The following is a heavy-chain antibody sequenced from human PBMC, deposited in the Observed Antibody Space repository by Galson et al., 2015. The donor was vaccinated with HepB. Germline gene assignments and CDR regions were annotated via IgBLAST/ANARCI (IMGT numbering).Heavy chain of an antibody. Sequence: SLRLSCAASTFTFSSYSMNWVRQAPGKGLEWVSSISSSSSYIYYADSVKGRFTISRDNAKNSLYLQMNSLRAEDTAVYYCALGTVTTNFPYYYGMDVWGQGTTVTVSS. J-gene: IGHJ6*02. V-gene: IGHV3-21*01. CDR2: ISSSSSYI. CDR1: TFTFSSYS. CDR3: ALGTVTTNFPYYYGMDV. D-gene: IGHD4-17*01.